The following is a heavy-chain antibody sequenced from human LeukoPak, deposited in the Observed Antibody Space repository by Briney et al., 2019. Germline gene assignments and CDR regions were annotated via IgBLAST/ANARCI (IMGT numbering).Heavy chain of an antibody. CDR1: GYTFTGYY. CDR2: INPNSGGT. CDR3: AREGRGCSSTSCYQDY. J-gene: IGHJ4*02. Sequence: ASVKVSCXASGYTFTGYYMHWVRQAPGQGLEWMGWINPNSGGTNYAQKFQGRVTMTRDTSTSTAYMELSRLRSDDTAVYYCAREGRGCSSTSCYQDYWGQGTLVTVSS. D-gene: IGHD2-2*01. V-gene: IGHV1-2*02.